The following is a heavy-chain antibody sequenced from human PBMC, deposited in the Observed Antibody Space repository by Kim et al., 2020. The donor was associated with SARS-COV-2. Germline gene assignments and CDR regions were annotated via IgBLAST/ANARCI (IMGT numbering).Heavy chain of an antibody. CDR1: GYTFTGYY. CDR2: INPNSGGT. D-gene: IGHD6-13*01. J-gene: IGHJ4*02. V-gene: IGHV1-2*02. CDR3: ARGFGSSVAAAPNDY. Sequence: ASVKVSCKASGYTFTGYYMHWVRQAPGQGLEWMGWINPNSGGTNYAQKFQGRVTMTRDTSISTAYMELSRLRSDDTAVYYCARGFGSSVAAAPNDYWGQGTLVTVSS.